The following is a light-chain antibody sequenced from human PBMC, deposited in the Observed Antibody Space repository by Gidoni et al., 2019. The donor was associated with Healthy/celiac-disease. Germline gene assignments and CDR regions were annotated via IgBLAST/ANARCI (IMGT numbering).Light chain of an antibody. CDR1: QSVSIK. V-gene: IGKV3-15*01. CDR3: QQYNTWPPLT. Sequence: EIVMTQSPATLSVSPGERATLSCRASQSVSIKLAWYQQQPGQAPRLLIYGSSTRATGIPARFSGSCSGTEFTLTISSLQSEDFSVYYCQQYNTWPPLTFGGGTKVEIK. CDR2: GSS. J-gene: IGKJ4*01.